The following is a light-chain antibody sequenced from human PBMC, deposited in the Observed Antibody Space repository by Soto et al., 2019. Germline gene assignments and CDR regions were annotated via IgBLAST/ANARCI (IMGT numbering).Light chain of an antibody. V-gene: IGKV3-15*01. Sequence: EIVMTQSPATLSVSPGERATLSCRASQSVSSNLAWYQQKPGQAPRLLIYGASTRATGIPARFSGSGSGTEFPPTISSLQSEDFAVYYWQQYNNWPPITFGQGTLLEIK. CDR3: QQYNNWPPIT. CDR1: QSVSSN. CDR2: GAS. J-gene: IGKJ5*01.